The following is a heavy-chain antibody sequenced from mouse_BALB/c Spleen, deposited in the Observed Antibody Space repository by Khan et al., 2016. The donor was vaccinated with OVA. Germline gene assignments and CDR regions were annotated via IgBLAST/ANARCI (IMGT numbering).Heavy chain of an antibody. V-gene: IGHV9-4*02. J-gene: IGHJ4*01. CDR3: VQGGAAYNRNGGGAMEY. Sequence: QIQLVQSGPELKKPGETVRISCKASGYTFTTAGIQWVQKMPGKGLKWIGWINTHSGVPKYAEDFKGRFAFSLEISVSTAYLQITNLKNEDTATYVCVQGGAAYNRNGGGAMEYWGQGTSVTVSS. D-gene: IGHD2-5*01. CDR1: GYTFTTAG. CDR2: INTHSGVP.